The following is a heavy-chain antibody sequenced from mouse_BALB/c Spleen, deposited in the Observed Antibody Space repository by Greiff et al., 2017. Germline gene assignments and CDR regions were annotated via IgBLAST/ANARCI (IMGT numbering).Heavy chain of an antibody. V-gene: IGHV2-9-2*01. CDR2: IWTGGGT. Sequence: QLQLKESGPGLVAPSQSLSITCTVSGFSLTSYDISWIRQPPGKGLEWLGVIWTGGGTNYNSAFMSRLSISKDNSKSQVFLKMNSLQTDDTAIYYCVRDYYGSSYYAMDYWGQGTSVTVSS. CDR1: GFSLTSYD. D-gene: IGHD1-1*01. CDR3: VRDYYGSSYYAMDY. J-gene: IGHJ4*01.